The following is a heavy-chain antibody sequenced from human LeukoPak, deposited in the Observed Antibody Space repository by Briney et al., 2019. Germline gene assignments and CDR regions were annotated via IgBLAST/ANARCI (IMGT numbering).Heavy chain of an antibody. CDR1: GFTFSNAW. V-gene: IGHV3-15*01. J-gene: IGHJ4*02. Sequence: GGSLRLSCAASGFTFSNAWMSWVRQAPGKGLEGVGRIKRKTDGGTTDYAAPVKGRFTISRDDSTNTLYLQMTSLKTEDTAVYYCNPDRYYDILTGLDYWGQGTLVTVSS. CDR3: NPDRYYDILTGLDY. D-gene: IGHD3-9*01. CDR2: IKRKTDGGTT.